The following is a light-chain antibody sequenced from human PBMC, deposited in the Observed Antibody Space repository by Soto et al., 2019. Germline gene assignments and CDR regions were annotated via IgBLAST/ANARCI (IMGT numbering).Light chain of an antibody. V-gene: IGKV3-20*01. CDR2: GAS. J-gene: IGKJ4*01. Sequence: EIVLTQSPGTLSLSPGERATLSCRASQSVSSIYLAWYQQKPGQAPRLLIYGASSRPTGIPDRFSGSGSGTDCTLTISRLEPEDFAVYYCQQYGSSALTFGGGTKVDIK. CDR1: QSVSSIY. CDR3: QQYGSSALT.